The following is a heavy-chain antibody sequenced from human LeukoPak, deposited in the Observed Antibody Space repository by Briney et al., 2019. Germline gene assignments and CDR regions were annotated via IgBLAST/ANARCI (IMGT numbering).Heavy chain of an antibody. D-gene: IGHD2-15*01. J-gene: IGHJ4*02. CDR3: ARARGGWRSSMYYFDY. V-gene: IGHV1-18*01. CDR1: GYTFTSYG. CDR2: ISAYNGNT. Sequence: ASVKVSCKASGYTFTSYGISWVRQAPGQGLEWMGWISAYNGNTNYAQKLQGRVTMTTDTSTSTAYMELRSLRSDDTAVYYCARARGGWRSSMYYFDYWGQGTLVTVSS.